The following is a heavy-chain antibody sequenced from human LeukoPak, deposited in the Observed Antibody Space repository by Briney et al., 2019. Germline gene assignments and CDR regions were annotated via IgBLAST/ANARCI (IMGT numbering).Heavy chain of an antibody. J-gene: IGHJ4*02. CDR1: GDSVSTNNVA. D-gene: IGHD3-16*01. CDR3: AREDLGAAYFDF. Sequence: SQTLSLTCAISGDSVSTNNVAWNCIRQSPSRGLEWLVRTYYRSKWYNDYAVSVKSRITVNPDTSKNQFSLQLNSVTPDDTAIYYCAREDLGAAYFDFWGQGTLVTVSS. V-gene: IGHV6-1*01. CDR2: TYYRSKWYN.